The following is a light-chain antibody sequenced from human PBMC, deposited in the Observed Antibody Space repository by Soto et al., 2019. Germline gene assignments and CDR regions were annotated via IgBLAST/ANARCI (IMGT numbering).Light chain of an antibody. Sequence: EIVLTQSPGTLSLSPGERATLSCRASQSVSSSYLAWYQQKPGQAPRLLIYGASRRATGIPDRFSGRGSGTGFLLTISRLEPDDFAVYYCQQYGSSPPWTFGQGTKVEI. CDR1: QSVSSSY. CDR2: GAS. V-gene: IGKV3-20*01. J-gene: IGKJ1*01. CDR3: QQYGSSPPWT.